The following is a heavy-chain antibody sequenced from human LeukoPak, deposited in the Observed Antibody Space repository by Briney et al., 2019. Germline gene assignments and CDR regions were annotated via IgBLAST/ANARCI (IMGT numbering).Heavy chain of an antibody. CDR3: ARAGGYRGYDGA. V-gene: IGHV6-1*01. CDR1: GDSISSNIVA. CDR2: TYYRSKWYN. Sequence: SQTLSLTCAISGDSISSNIVAWNWIRQSPSRGLEWLGRTYYRSKWYNEYAVSVKGRMTINPDTSKNQVSLQLNSVTPEDTAVYYCARAGGYRGYDGAWGQGTLVTVSS. D-gene: IGHD5-12*01. J-gene: IGHJ5*02.